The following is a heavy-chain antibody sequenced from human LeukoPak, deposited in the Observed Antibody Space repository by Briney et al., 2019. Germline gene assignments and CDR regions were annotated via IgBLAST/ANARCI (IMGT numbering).Heavy chain of an antibody. D-gene: IGHD3-10*01. Sequence: GGSLRLSCVASGFTFNTYSMHWVRQAPGKGLEWVAVISYDGSNKYYADSVKGRFTISRDNSKNTLYLQMNSLRAEDTAVYYCARDRMGVTMVRGAIQGYFDYWGQGTLVTVSS. CDR3: ARDRMGVTMVRGAIQGYFDY. CDR2: ISYDGSNK. V-gene: IGHV3-30-3*01. J-gene: IGHJ4*02. CDR1: GFTFNTYS.